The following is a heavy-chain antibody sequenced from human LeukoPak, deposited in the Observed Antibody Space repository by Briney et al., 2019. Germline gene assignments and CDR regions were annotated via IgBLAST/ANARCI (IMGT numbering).Heavy chain of an antibody. CDR3: ARGGLTYYYDSSGPPGFDY. CDR2: INAGNGNT. D-gene: IGHD3-22*01. J-gene: IGHJ4*02. CDR1: GFTFSSYA. V-gene: IGHV1-3*01. Sequence: GGSLRLSCAASGFTFSSYAMHWVRQAPGQRLEWMGWINAGNGNTRYSQKFQGRVTITRDTSASTAYMELSSLRSEDTAVYYCARGGLTYYYDSSGPPGFDYWGQGTLVTVSS.